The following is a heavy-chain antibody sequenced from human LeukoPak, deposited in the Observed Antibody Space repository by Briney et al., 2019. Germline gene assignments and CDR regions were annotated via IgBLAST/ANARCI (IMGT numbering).Heavy chain of an antibody. Sequence: GESLKISCKGSGYSFTNYWIGWVRQMPGKGLEWMGIVYPGDSDTRYSPSFQGQVTISADRSISTAYLQWSSLKASDTAMYYCARTAVSVSAGIAVAGTEAFDIWGQGTMVTVSS. CDR3: ARTAVSVSAGIAVAGTEAFDI. CDR2: VYPGDSDT. V-gene: IGHV5-51*01. CDR1: GYSFTNYW. D-gene: IGHD6-19*01. J-gene: IGHJ3*02.